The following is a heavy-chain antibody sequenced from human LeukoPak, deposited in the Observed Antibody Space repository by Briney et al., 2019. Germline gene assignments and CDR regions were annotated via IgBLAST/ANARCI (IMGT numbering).Heavy chain of an antibody. V-gene: IGHV1-69*04. J-gene: IGHJ6*02. Sequence: SVKVSCKASGGTFSSYTISWVRQAPGQGLEWMGRIIPILGIANYAQKFQGRVTITADKYTSTAYMELSSLRSEDTAVYYCARDREYCSSTSCSHGMDVWGQGTTVTVSS. D-gene: IGHD2-2*01. CDR1: GGTFSSYT. CDR2: IIPILGIA. CDR3: ARDREYCSSTSCSHGMDV.